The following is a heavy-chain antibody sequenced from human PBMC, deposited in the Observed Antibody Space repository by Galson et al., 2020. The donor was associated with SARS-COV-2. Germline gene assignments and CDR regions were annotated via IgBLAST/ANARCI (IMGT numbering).Heavy chain of an antibody. V-gene: IGHV3-15*01. CDR2: IKSNADGGTT. CDR3: TTGNYYGSGSYPDC. CDR1: GFTFNNAW. D-gene: IGHD3-10*01. Sequence: GGSLRLSCAASGFTFNNAWMNWVRQAPGKGLEWVGRIKSNADGGTTDYAAPVKGRFTISRDDSKNTLYLQMDSLRTEDTAMYYCTTGNYYGSGSYPDCWGQGTLVTVSS. J-gene: IGHJ4*02.